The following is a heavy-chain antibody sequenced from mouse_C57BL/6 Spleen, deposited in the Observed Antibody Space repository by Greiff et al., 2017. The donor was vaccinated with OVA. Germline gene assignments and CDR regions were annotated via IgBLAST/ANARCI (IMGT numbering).Heavy chain of an antibody. Sequence: QVQLQQPGAELVMPGASVKLSCKASGYTFTSYWMHWVKQRPGQGLEWIGEIDPSDSYTNYNQKFKGKSTLTVDKSSSTAYMQLSSLTSDDSAVYYCARYPGYDSYYYAMDYWGQGTSVTVSS. CDR2: IDPSDSYT. J-gene: IGHJ4*01. CDR1: GYTFTSYW. V-gene: IGHV1-69*01. D-gene: IGHD2-2*01. CDR3: ARYPGYDSYYYAMDY.